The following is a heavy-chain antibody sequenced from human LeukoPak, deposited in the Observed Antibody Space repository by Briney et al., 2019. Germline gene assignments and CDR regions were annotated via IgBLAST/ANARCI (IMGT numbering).Heavy chain of an antibody. V-gene: IGHV3-33*01. D-gene: IGHD4-17*01. CDR3: ARDYGDYAGHFDY. Sequence: PGGSLRLSCAASGFTFSSYGMHWVRQAPGKGLEWVAVIWYDGSNKYYADSVKGRFTISRDNSKNTLYLQMNSLGAEDTAVYYCARDYGDYAGHFDYWGQGTLVTVSS. CDR2: IWYDGSNK. J-gene: IGHJ4*02. CDR1: GFTFSSYG.